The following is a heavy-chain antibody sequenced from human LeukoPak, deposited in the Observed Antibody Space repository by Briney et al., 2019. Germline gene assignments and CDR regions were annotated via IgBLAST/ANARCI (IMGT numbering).Heavy chain of an antibody. V-gene: IGHV5-51*01. J-gene: IGHJ4*02. CDR3: ARVLRLYSSGFDY. D-gene: IGHD6-19*01. Sequence: GESLKISCKGSGYSFTSYCIGWGRQMPGKGLEWMGIIYPGDSDTRYSPSFQGQVTISADKSISTAYLQWSSLTASDTAMYYCARVLRLYSSGFDYWGQGTLVTVSS. CDR1: GYSFTSYC. CDR2: IYPGDSDT.